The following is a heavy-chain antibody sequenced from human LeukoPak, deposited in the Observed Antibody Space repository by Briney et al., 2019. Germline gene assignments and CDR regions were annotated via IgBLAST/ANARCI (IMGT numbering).Heavy chain of an antibody. J-gene: IGHJ2*01. V-gene: IGHV4-59*01. CDR1: GGSISTYY. Sequence: SETLSLTCTVFGGSISTYYWSWIRQPPGKGLEWIGYIRYSGSSNYYPSLKSRLNTSLHTSKNKFSLKLSSVTAADTAVYFCARYGLHSYFDLWGRGTLVTVSS. D-gene: IGHD3-10*01. CDR2: IRYSGSS. CDR3: ARYGLHSYFDL.